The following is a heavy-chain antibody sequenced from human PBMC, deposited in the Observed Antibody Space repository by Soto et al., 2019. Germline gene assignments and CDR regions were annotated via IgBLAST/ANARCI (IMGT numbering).Heavy chain of an antibody. CDR2: VWYDGGNK. CDR3: VRAAGYSGNDYVYYYGMDV. J-gene: IGHJ6*02. D-gene: IGHD5-12*01. Sequence: QVQLVESGGGVVQPGRSLRLSCAASGFTFSSYGMHWVRQAPGKGLEWVALVWYDGGNKYYADSVKGRFTISRDNSKNALYLQTTSMRDEDTAVYYCVRAAGYSGNDYVYYYGMDVWGQGTTVTVSS. CDR1: GFTFSSYG. V-gene: IGHV3-33*01.